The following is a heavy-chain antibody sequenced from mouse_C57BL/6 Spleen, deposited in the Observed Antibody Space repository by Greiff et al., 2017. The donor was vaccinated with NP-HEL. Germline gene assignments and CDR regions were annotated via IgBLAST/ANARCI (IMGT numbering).Heavy chain of an antibody. J-gene: IGHJ2*01. D-gene: IGHD1-1*01. CDR1: GYAFSSSW. V-gene: IGHV1-82*01. Sequence: VQLQQSGPELVKPGASVKISCKASGYAFSSSWMNWVKQRPGKGLEWIGRIYPGDGDTYYNGKFKGKATMTADKSSSTAYMQLSSLTSEDSAVYFCARGGDYYGSVYFDYWGQGTTLTVSS. CDR3: ARGGDYYGSVYFDY. CDR2: IYPGDGDT.